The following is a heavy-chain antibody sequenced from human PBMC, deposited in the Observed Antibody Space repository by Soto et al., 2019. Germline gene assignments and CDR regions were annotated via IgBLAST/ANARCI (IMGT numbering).Heavy chain of an antibody. V-gene: IGHV1-69*13. J-gene: IGHJ6*02. D-gene: IGHD3-22*01. CDR1: GGTFSSYA. CDR3: ANYSDSNSYYPTYYGMDV. Sequence: SVKVSCKASGGTFSSYAISWVRQAPGQGLEWMGGIIPIFGTANYAQKFQGRVTITADESTSTAYMELSSLRSEDTAVYYCANYSDSNSYYPTYYGMDVWGQGTTVTVSS. CDR2: IIPIFGTA.